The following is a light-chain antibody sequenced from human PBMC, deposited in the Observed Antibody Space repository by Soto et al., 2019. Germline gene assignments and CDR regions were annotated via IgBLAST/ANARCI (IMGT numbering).Light chain of an antibody. Sequence: AIQLTQSPSSLSASVGDRVTITCRASQGISSALACYQQKPGKAPKLLIYDASSLESGVPSRFSGSGSGTDFTLTISSLQPEDFATYYCQQFNSYPFTFGPGTKVDFK. J-gene: IGKJ3*01. CDR2: DAS. V-gene: IGKV1-13*02. CDR1: QGISSA. CDR3: QQFNSYPFT.